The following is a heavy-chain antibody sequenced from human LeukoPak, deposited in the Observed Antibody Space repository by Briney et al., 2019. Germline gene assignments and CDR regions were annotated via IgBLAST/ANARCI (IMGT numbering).Heavy chain of an antibody. V-gene: IGHV3-23*01. D-gene: IGHD3-22*01. J-gene: IGHJ4*02. CDR2: ISGSGGST. CDR3: ASIMIVVVRVFDY. CDR1: GFTFSSYA. Sequence: GGSLRLSCAASGFTFSSYAMSWVGQAPGKGLEWVSAISGSGGSTYYADSVKGRFTISRDNSKNTLYLQMNSLRAEDTAVYYCASIMIVVVRVFDYWGQGTLVTVSS.